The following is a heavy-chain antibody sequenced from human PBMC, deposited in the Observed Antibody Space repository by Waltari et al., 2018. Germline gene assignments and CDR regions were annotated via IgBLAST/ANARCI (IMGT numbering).Heavy chain of an antibody. CDR1: GFTFSSYW. V-gene: IGHV3-74*01. D-gene: IGHD3-10*01. CDR3: ARVLYGRIDY. Sequence: EVQLVESGGGLVQPGGSLRLSCAASGFTFSSYWMHWVRQAPGKGLVWVSRMNTDGSSTSYADSGKGRFTISRDNAKNTLYLQMNSLRAEDTAVYYCARVLYGRIDYWGQGTLVTVSS. J-gene: IGHJ4*02. CDR2: MNTDGSST.